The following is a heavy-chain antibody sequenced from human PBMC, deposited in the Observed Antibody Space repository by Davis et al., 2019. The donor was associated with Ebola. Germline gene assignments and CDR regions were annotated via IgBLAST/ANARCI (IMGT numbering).Heavy chain of an antibody. J-gene: IGHJ4*02. CDR2: INSDGSST. D-gene: IGHD3-16*01. CDR1: GFTFSSYW. CDR3: ARDTYYDYIWGSPIDY. Sequence: GESLKISCAASGFTFSSYWMHWVRQAPGKGLVWVSRINSDGSSTSYADSVKGRFTISRDNAKNTLYLQMNSLRAEDTAVYYCARDTYYDYIWGSPIDYWGQGTLVTVSS. V-gene: IGHV3-74*01.